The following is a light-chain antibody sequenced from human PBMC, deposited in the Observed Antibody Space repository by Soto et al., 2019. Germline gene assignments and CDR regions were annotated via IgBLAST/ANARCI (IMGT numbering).Light chain of an antibody. V-gene: IGKV1-5*01. CDR3: QQYNSYPWT. CDR2: AAS. J-gene: IGKJ1*01. CDR1: QSVSNY. Sequence: DIQITQSPSTLPASVGDRVTITCRASQSVSNYLNWYQQKPGKAPNLLIYAASSLQSGVPSRFSGSGSGTEFTLTISTLQPSDFATYYCQQYNSYPWTFGQGTKVDIK.